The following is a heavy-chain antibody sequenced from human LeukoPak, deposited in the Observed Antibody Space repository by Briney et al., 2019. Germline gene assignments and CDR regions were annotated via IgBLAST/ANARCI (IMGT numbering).Heavy chain of an antibody. Sequence: PSETLSLTCAVYGGSFSGYYWSWIRQPPGKGLEWIGEINHSGSTNYNPSLKSRVTISVDTSKNQFSLKLSSVTAADTAVYYCARDQRRAARGTDYFDYWGQGTLVTVSS. CDR3: ARDQRRAARGTDYFDY. CDR2: INHSGST. J-gene: IGHJ4*02. D-gene: IGHD6-6*01. V-gene: IGHV4-34*01. CDR1: GGSFSGYY.